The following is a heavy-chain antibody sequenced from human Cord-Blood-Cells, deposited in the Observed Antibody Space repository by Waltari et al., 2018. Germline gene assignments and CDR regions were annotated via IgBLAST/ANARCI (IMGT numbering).Heavy chain of an antibody. Sequence: AGLLKPSETLSLTCAVYGGTFSGYYWSWIRQPPGKGLEWIGEINHSGSTNYNPSLKSRVTISADTSKNQFSLKLSSVTAADTAVYYCERGSFPSLRTRRRFDYWDQGTLVTVSS. J-gene: IGHJ4*02. V-gene: IGHV4-34*01. CDR2: INHSGST. CDR1: GGTFSGYY. CDR3: ERGSFPSLRTRRRFDY. D-gene: IGHD6-6*01.